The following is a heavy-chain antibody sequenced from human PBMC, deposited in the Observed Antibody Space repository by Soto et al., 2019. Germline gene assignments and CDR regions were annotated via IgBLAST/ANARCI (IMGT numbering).Heavy chain of an antibody. D-gene: IGHD2-2*01. CDR1: GGSFSSGDYY. J-gene: IGHJ5*02. CDR3: ATDAVPAGIYGRWFDP. V-gene: IGHV4-31*03. CDR2: IYFSGST. Sequence: PSETLSLTCTVSGGSFSSGDYYWSWIRQRPGKGLEWIGHIYFSGSTYYNPSLRSRLTISRDTSKNQFSLKLNSVTAADTAVYYCATDAVPAGIYGRWFDPWGQGTLVTVSS.